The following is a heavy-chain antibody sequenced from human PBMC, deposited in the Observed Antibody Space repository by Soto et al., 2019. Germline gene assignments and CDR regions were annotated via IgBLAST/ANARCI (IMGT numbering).Heavy chain of an antibody. Sequence: QVQLVQSGAEVKKPGSSVKVSCKASGGTFSSYAISWVRQAPGQGLEWMGGIIPIFGTANYAQKFQGRVTITADESTSTAYMELSSLRSEDTAVYYCARGGGRFFEWLTPGRLSNWFDPSGQATLVTVSS. CDR3: ARGGGRFFEWLTPGRLSNWFDP. D-gene: IGHD3-3*01. CDR1: GGTFSSYA. J-gene: IGHJ5*02. V-gene: IGHV1-69*01. CDR2: IIPIFGTA.